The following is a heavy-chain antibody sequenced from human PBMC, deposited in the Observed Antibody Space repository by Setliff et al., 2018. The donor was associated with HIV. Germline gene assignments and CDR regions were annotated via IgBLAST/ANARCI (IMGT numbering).Heavy chain of an antibody. CDR2: INHSGNT. J-gene: IGHJ3*01. V-gene: IGHV4-34*01. CDR3: ARHPLSRRRGTTVTTVSAFDF. D-gene: IGHD4-17*01. Sequence: KPSETLSLTCAVSGGSFTGYYWSWIRQTPGKGLEWIAEINHSGNTNYNPSLKSRVTISVDTSKSQFSLNLISVTATDTAVYYCARHPLSRRRGTTVTTVSAFDFWGQGTKVTVSS. CDR1: GGSFTGYY.